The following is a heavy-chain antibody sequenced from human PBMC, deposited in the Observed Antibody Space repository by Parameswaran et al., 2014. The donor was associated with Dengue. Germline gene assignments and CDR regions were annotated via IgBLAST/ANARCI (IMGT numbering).Heavy chain of an antibody. CDR2: IYYSGYT. V-gene: IGHV4-31*02. J-gene: IGHJ4*02. D-gene: IGHD2-15*01. CDR3: ARAGKTYSEFDY. Sequence: PGKGLEWLGYIYYSGYTYYNPSLESRLTISVDTSKDQFSLKLTSVTAADTAVYYCARAGKTYSEFDYWGQGSLVTVSS.